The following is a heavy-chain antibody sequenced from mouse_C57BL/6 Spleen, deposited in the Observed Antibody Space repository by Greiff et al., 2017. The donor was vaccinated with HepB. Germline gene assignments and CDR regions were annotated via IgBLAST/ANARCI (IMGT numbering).Heavy chain of an antibody. CDR3: ARAAPIYYGSSEYFDV. Sequence: EVNLVESGGGLVKPGGSLKLSCAASGFTFSSYAMSWVRQTPEKRLEWVATISDGGSYTYYPDNVKGRFTISRDNAKNNLYQQMSHLKSEDTAMYYCARAAPIYYGSSEYFDVWGTGTTVTVSS. V-gene: IGHV5-4*03. CDR1: GFTFSSYA. CDR2: ISDGGSYT. D-gene: IGHD1-1*01. J-gene: IGHJ1*03.